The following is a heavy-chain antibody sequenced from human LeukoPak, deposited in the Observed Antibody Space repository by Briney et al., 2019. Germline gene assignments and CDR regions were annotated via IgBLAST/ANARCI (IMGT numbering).Heavy chain of an antibody. Sequence: GGSLRLSCAASGFTFSSHTMHWVRQAPGKGLEWVAVITYDGSNKYYADSVKGRFTIPRENSKNTLHVQMNSLRAEDTAVYYCARGLRYCGGDCYLEEAFDIWGQGTMVTVSS. J-gene: IGHJ3*02. CDR2: ITYDGSNK. V-gene: IGHV3-30*04. CDR1: GFTFSSHT. D-gene: IGHD2-21*02. CDR3: ARGLRYCGGDCYLEEAFDI.